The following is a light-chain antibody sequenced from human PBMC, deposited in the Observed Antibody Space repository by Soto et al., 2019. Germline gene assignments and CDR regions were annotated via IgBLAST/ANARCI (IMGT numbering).Light chain of an antibody. Sequence: IVLTQSPATLSVSPGESATLSCRASQTISSNYLAWYQQKPGQAPSLLIYGTSSRATGIPDRFSGSGSGTDFTLTISRLEPEDSAIYYCQQYVSWTFGQGTKVEIK. CDR3: QQYVSWT. CDR1: QTISSNY. J-gene: IGKJ1*01. V-gene: IGKV3-20*01. CDR2: GTS.